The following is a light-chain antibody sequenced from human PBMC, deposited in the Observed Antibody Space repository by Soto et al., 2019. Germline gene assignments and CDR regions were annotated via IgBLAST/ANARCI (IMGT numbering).Light chain of an antibody. Sequence: QSVLTQPASVSGSPGQSIIISCTGTSSDVGGYRYVSWYQHHPGKAPKRMIYDVSNPPSGVPNRFSGSKSVNTASLTISGLRAEDEADYYCSSYTYSNTLVFGTGTKLTVL. CDR1: SSDVGGYRY. CDR2: DVS. CDR3: SSYTYSNTLV. V-gene: IGLV2-14*03. J-gene: IGLJ1*01.